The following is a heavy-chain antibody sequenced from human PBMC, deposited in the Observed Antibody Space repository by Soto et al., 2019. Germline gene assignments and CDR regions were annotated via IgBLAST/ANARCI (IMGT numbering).Heavy chain of an antibody. V-gene: IGHV3-30*18. D-gene: IGHD3-10*01. CDR2: ISYDGSDQ. CDR1: GFTFSSYG. CDR3: AKDTGADY. Sequence: ESGGGVVQPGRSLRLSCAASGFTFSSYGMYWVRQAPGKGLEWVARISYDGSDQLYGDSVKGRFTISRDNSKNILYVQMNSLRSEDTAVYYCAKDTGADYWGQGTVVTVSA. J-gene: IGHJ4*02.